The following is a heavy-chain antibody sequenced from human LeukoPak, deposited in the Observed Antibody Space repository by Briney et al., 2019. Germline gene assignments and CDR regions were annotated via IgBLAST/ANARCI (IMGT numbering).Heavy chain of an antibody. CDR2: ISGSGGST. J-gene: IGHJ5*02. CDR3: AKAPLYCSSTSCYPTWFDP. Sequence: GGSLRLSCAASGFTFSSYGMSWVRQAPGKGLEWVSAISGSGGSTYYADSVKGRFTISRVNSKNTLYLQMNSLRAEDTAVYYCAKAPLYCSSTSCYPTWFDPWGQGALVTVSS. CDR1: GFTFSSYG. D-gene: IGHD2-2*01. V-gene: IGHV3-23*01.